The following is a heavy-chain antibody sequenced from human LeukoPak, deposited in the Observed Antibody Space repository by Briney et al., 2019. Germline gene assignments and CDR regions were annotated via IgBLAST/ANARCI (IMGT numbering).Heavy chain of an antibody. CDR3: ARFSGYDSFYHY. CDR1: GGTFSSYA. Sequence: GASVKVSRKASGGTFSSYAISWVRQAPGQGLEWMGGIIPIFGTANYAQKFQGRVTITAGESTSTAYMELSSLRSEDTAVYYCARFSGYDSFYHYWGQGTLVTVSS. J-gene: IGHJ4*02. CDR2: IIPIFGTA. D-gene: IGHD5-12*01. V-gene: IGHV1-69*13.